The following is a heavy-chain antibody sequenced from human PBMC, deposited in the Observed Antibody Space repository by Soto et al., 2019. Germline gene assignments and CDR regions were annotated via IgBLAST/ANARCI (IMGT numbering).Heavy chain of an antibody. D-gene: IGHD3-22*01. CDR1: GFAFSSYA. J-gene: IGHJ5*02. CDR3: AKGITMIVVVIGAFDP. CDR2: ISGSGGST. V-gene: IGHV3-23*01. Sequence: GGSLRLSCAASGFAFSSYAMSWGRPGPGEGLEWVSAISGSGGSTYYADSVKGRFTISRDNSKNTLYLQMNSLRAEDTAVYYCAKGITMIVVVIGAFDPWGQGTLVTVSS.